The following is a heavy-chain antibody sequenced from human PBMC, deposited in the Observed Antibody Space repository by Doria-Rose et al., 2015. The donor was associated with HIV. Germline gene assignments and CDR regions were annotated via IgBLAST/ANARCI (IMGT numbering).Heavy chain of an antibody. CDR2: IFSDDER. CDR3: ARIKSSRWYHKYYFDF. Sequence: SGPVLVKPTETLTLTCTVSGVSLSSPGMGVSWIRQPPGKALEWLAYIFSDDERSYIPSLKSRLTISSGTSKSQVVLTMTDRDPVDTATYYCARIKSSRWYHKYYFDFWGQGTLVIVSA. J-gene: IGHJ4*02. D-gene: IGHD6-13*01. V-gene: IGHV2-26*01. CDR1: GVSLSSPGMG.